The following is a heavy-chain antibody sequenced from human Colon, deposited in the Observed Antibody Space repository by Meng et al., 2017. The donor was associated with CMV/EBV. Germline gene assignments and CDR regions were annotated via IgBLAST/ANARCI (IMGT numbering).Heavy chain of an antibody. CDR3: ARGSGYDFWSGYTLDWFDP. CDR2: MNPNSGNT. D-gene: IGHD3-3*01. J-gene: IGHJ5*02. V-gene: IGHV1-8*03. CDR1: GYTFTSYD. Sequence: ASVKVSCKASGYTFTSYDINWVRQATGQGLEWMGWMNPNSGNTGYAQKFQGRVTITRNTSISTAYMGLSSLRSENTAVYYCARGSGYDFWSGYTLDWFDPWGQGTLVTVSS.